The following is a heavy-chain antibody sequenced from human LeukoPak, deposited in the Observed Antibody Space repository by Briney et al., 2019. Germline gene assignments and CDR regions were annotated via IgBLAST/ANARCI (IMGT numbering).Heavy chain of an antibody. Sequence: SETLSLTCTVSGGSISGSSYYWGRIRQPPGKGLEWIGSIYYSGSTYYNPSLKSRVTISVDTSKNQFSLKLSSVTAADTAVYYCARDLARIVVPAAIPNWFDPWGQGTLVTVSS. D-gene: IGHD2-2*01. J-gene: IGHJ5*02. CDR2: IYYSGST. CDR1: GGSISGSSYY. V-gene: IGHV4-39*02. CDR3: ARDLARIVVPAAIPNWFDP.